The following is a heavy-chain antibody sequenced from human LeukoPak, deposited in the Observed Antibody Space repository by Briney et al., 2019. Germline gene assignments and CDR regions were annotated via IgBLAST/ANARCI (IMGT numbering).Heavy chain of an antibody. CDR3: AKTEGYIVVVPAALIGDGMDV. D-gene: IGHD2-2*01. CDR2: ISYDGSNK. CDR1: GFTFSSYG. V-gene: IGHV3-30*18. Sequence: GGSLRLSCAASGFTFSSYGMHWVRQAPGKGLEWVAVISYDGSNKYYADSVKGRFTISRDNSKNTLYLQMNSLRAEDTAVYYCAKTEGYIVVVPAALIGDGMDVWGQGTTVTVSS. J-gene: IGHJ6*02.